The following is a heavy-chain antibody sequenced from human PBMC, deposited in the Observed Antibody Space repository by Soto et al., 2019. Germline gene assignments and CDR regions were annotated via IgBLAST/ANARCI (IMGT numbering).Heavy chain of an antibody. J-gene: IGHJ4*02. CDR1: GYSFTSYW. V-gene: IGHV5-51*01. Sequence: PGESLKISCKGSGYSFTSYWISWVRQMPGKGLEWIGTIYPGDSDTKYSSAFRGHVTISADTSVSTAYLQWRSLEATDSAIYYCARYSGSYWHYLDFWGQGTLVTVSS. CDR2: IYPGDSDT. CDR3: ARYSGSYWHYLDF. D-gene: IGHD1-26*01.